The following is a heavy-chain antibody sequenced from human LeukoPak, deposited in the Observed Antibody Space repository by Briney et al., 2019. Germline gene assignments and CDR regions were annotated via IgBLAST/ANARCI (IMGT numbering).Heavy chain of an antibody. J-gene: IGHJ3*02. V-gene: IGHV1-8*01. CDR1: GYTFTSYD. CDR2: MNPNSGNT. CDR3: ARSDGYGLVGI. Sequence: WAPVKVSCKASGYTFTSYDINWVRQATGQGLEWMGWMNPNSGNTGYAQKFQGRVTMTRNTSISTAYMDLRGLRSDDTAVYYCARSDGYGLVGIWGQRTMVTVSS. D-gene: IGHD3-10*01.